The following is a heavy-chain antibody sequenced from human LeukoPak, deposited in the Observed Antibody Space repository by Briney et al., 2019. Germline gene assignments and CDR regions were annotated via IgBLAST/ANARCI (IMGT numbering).Heavy chain of an antibody. CDR2: IYRGGGT. CDR3: ARPTLYYVNDDPAFDI. V-gene: IGHV3-53*01. CDR1: GFTVSSSY. D-gene: IGHD1-1*01. J-gene: IGHJ3*02. Sequence: GGSLRLSCAASGFTVSSSYLSWVRQAPGKRLEWVALIYRGGGTYYADSVQRRFTISRDSSKNNPLLQMNSQSAEDTAVYYCARPTLYYVNDDPAFDIWGQGTMVSVSS.